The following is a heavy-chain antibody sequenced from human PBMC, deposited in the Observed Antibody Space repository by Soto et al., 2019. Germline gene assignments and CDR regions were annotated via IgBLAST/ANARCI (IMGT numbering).Heavy chain of an antibody. CDR2: IYYSGST. D-gene: IGHD3-22*01. J-gene: IGHJ5*02. CDR3: ARDYIVEMNSRGGLDH. Sequence: TLSLTCTVAGCSISSGGYYWSWIRQHRGKGLEWIGYIYYSGSTYYNPSLKSRVTISVDTSKNQFSLKLSSVTAADTAVYYCARDYIVEMNSRGGLDHWGQGTLVTVSS. CDR1: GCSISSGGYY. V-gene: IGHV4-31*03.